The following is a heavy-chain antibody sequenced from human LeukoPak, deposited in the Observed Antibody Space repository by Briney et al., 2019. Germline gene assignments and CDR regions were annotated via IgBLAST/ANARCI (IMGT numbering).Heavy chain of an antibody. Sequence: GGSLRLSCAASGFTFSSYGMSWVRQAPGKGLEWVSAISGSGGSTYYADSVKGRFTISRDNSKNTLYLQMNSLRAEDTAVYYCAKMGLILWFGLYDYWGQGTLVTVSS. J-gene: IGHJ4*02. CDR2: ISGSGGST. V-gene: IGHV3-23*01. CDR1: GFTFSSYG. CDR3: AKMGLILWFGLYDY. D-gene: IGHD3-10*01.